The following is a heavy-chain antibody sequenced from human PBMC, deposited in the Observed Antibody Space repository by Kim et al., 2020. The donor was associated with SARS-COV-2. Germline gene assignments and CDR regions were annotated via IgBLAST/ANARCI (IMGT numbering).Heavy chain of an antibody. Sequence: GGSLRLSCSASGFTFSSYAMHWVRQAPGKGLEYVSAISSNGGSTYYADSVKGSFTISRDNSKNTLYLQMSSLRAEDTAVYYCVSGYSSTCYDPDAFDIWGQGTMVTVSS. V-gene: IGHV3-64D*06. CDR2: ISSNGGST. CDR1: GFTFSSYA. D-gene: IGHD6-13*01. J-gene: IGHJ3*02. CDR3: VSGYSSTCYDPDAFDI.